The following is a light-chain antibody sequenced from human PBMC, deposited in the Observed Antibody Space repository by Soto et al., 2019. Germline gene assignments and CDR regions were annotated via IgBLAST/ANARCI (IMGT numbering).Light chain of an antibody. CDR1: SSDVGSYNY. CDR2: DVS. Sequence: QSALTQPRSVSGSPGQSVTLSCTGTSSDVGSYNYVSWYQQHPAKAPKLMIYDVSKRPSGVPDRFSASKSGNTASLTISGLQAEDEADYYCCSYAGSYNWVFGGGTKLTVL. V-gene: IGLV2-11*01. J-gene: IGLJ2*01. CDR3: CSYAGSYNWV.